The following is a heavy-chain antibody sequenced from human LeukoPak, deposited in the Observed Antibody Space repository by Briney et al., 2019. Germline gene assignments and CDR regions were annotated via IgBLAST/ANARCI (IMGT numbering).Heavy chain of an antibody. D-gene: IGHD1-1*01. CDR1: GFSFSNYA. Sequence: GSLRLSCAASGFSFSNYAMSWVRQAPARGPEWVSSNRGGGETFYADSVKGRFTLSRDDSRNTVYLQLNNLRVEDTAIYYCAKANWVSNADAVWWGQGTQVTVSS. CDR2: NRGGGET. J-gene: IGHJ4*02. CDR3: AKANWVSNADAVW. V-gene: IGHV3-23*01.